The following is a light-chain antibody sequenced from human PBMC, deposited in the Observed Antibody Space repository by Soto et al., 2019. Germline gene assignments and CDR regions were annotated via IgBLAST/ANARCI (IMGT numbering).Light chain of an antibody. CDR3: QQDKNWPPIT. Sequence: ETVMTQSPATLSVSPGESATLSCRASQSVGSNLAWYQQKPGQAPKLLIYGASSRVTGIPARFSGSGSGTEFTLINSSPQAEDFAGYFWQQDKNWPPITFGQGTRLEIK. CDR1: QSVGSN. J-gene: IGKJ5*01. CDR2: GAS. V-gene: IGKV3-15*01.